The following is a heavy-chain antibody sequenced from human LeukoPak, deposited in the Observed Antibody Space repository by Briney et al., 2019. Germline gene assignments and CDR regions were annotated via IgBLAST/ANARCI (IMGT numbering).Heavy chain of an antibody. D-gene: IGHD3-9*01. CDR1: GFTLSDYY. V-gene: IGHV3-11*04. CDR2: ISSSGSTI. J-gene: IGHJ6*03. Sequence: GGSLRLSCAATGFTLSDYYMSWVRQAPGKGLEWVSYISSSGSTIYYADSVKGRFTISRDNAKNSLYLQMNSLRAEDTAVYYCARDKYFDWPQGNYMDVWGKGTTVTISS. CDR3: ARDKYFDWPQGNYMDV.